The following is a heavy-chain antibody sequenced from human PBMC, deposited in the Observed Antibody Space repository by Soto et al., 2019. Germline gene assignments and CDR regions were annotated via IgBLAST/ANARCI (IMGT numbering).Heavy chain of an antibody. V-gene: IGHV1-2*02. CDR1: GYTFTGYY. Sequence: GASVKVSCKASGYTFTGYYMHWVRQAPGQGLEWMGWINPNSGGTNYAQKFQGRVTMTRDTSISTAYMELSRLRSDDTAVYYCARYEGIAARLSYYYYGMDVWGQGTTVTVSS. D-gene: IGHD6-6*01. CDR3: ARYEGIAARLSYYYYGMDV. J-gene: IGHJ6*02. CDR2: INPNSGGT.